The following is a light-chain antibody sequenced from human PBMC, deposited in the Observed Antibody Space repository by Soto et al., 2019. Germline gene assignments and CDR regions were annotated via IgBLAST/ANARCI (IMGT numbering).Light chain of an antibody. CDR2: EVN. CDR3: SSFTSGGTWV. J-gene: IGLJ3*02. V-gene: IGLV2-14*03. Sequence: QSALTQPASVSGSPGQSITISCTGTSSDVGAYNHVSWYQQHPGKVPKVMIYEVNNRPSGVSNRFSASKSGNTASLTIFGLQAEDEATYYCSSFTSGGTWVFGGGTKLTVL. CDR1: SSDVGAYNH.